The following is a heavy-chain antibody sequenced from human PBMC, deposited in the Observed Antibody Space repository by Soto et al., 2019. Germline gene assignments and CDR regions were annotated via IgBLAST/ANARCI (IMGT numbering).Heavy chain of an antibody. V-gene: IGHV1-18*01. CDR3: ARVGSPRITIFGVVIQKYYFDY. CDR1: GYTFTSYG. D-gene: IGHD3-3*01. J-gene: IGHJ4*02. Sequence: ASVKVSCKASGYTFTSYGISWVRQAPGQGLEWKGWISAYNGNTNYAQKFQGRVTMTTDTSTSTAYMELRSLRSDDTAVYYCARVGSPRITIFGVVIQKYYFDYWGQGTLVTVSS. CDR2: ISAYNGNT.